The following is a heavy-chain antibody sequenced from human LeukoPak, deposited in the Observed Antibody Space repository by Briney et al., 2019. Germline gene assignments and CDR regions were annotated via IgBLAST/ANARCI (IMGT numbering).Heavy chain of an antibody. CDR1: GFTFSSYA. D-gene: IGHD2-21*01. J-gene: IGHJ4*02. Sequence: GGSLRLSCAASGFTFSSYAMHWVRQAPGKGLEWVAVISYDGSNKYYADSVKGRFTISRDNSKNTLYLQMNSLRAEDTAVYYCAGQIAFGYWGQGTLVTVSS. V-gene: IGHV3-30-3*01. CDR2: ISYDGSNK. CDR3: AGQIAFGY.